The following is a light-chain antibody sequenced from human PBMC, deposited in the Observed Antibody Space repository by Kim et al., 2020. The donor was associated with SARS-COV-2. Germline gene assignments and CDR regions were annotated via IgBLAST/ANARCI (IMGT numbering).Light chain of an antibody. V-gene: IGLV1-47*01. Sequence: ELTQPPSASGTPGQRVTISCSGSSSNIGSNYVYWYQQLPGTAPKLLIYRNNQRPSGVPDRFSGSKSGTSASLAISGLRSEDEADYYCAAWDDSLSGWVFGGGSKLTVL. J-gene: IGLJ3*02. CDR2: RNN. CDR1: SSNIGSNY. CDR3: AAWDDSLSGWV.